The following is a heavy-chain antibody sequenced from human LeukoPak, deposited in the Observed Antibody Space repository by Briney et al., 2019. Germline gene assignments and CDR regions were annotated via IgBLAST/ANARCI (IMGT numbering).Heavy chain of an antibody. Sequence: PGGSLRLSCAASGFTFSSYEMNWVRQAPGKGLEWVSYISSSGSTVYYADSVKGRFTISRDNAKNSLYMQMESLRDEDTAIYYCARSDPSDQDAFDIWGQGTMVTVSS. J-gene: IGHJ3*02. V-gene: IGHV3-48*03. CDR1: GFTFSSYE. CDR2: ISSSGSTV. CDR3: ARSDPSDQDAFDI.